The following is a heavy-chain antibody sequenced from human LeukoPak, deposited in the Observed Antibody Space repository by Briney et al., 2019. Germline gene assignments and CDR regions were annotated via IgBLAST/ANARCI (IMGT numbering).Heavy chain of an antibody. J-gene: IGHJ4*02. D-gene: IGHD4-17*01. V-gene: IGHV4-59*01. Sequence: EXLSLTCTVSGGSISGSYWSWIRQPPGKGLEWIAYMYNSGSTNYNPSLTSRVTISIDTSKNQFSLKLSSLTAADTAIYYCARGIESYGDYGYWGQGILVTVSS. CDR2: MYNSGST. CDR3: ARGIESYGDYGY. CDR1: GGSISGSY.